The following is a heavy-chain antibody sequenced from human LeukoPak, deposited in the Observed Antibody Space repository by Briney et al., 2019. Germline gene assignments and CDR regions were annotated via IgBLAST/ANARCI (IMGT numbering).Heavy chain of an antibody. CDR1: GGTFSSYA. V-gene: IGHV1-69*05. Sequence: SVKVSYTASGGTFSSYAISWVRQAPGQGREWMGGIIPIFGTANYAQKFQGRVTITTDESTSTAYMEVSSLRSEDTAVYYCARDRVTMVRGDVVPFDIWGQGTMVTVSS. CDR3: ARDRVTMVRGDVVPFDI. D-gene: IGHD3-10*01. CDR2: IIPIFGTA. J-gene: IGHJ3*02.